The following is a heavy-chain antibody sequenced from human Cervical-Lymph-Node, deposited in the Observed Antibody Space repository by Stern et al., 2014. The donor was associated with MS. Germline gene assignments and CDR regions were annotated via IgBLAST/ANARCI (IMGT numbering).Heavy chain of an antibody. Sequence: VQLVESGAEVQKPGASVTVSCKASGYTFNHYYIDWVRQAPGQGLEWMGIIQPSSGDTNYARKFQGRVTLTSDTSTSTVYMELSSLRSDDTAVYFCARGKVPTTALDHWGQGTLVTVSS. J-gene: IGHJ4*02. V-gene: IGHV1-46*02. CDR3: ARGKVPTTALDH. CDR2: IQPSSGDT. D-gene: IGHD1-1*01. CDR1: GYTFNHYY.